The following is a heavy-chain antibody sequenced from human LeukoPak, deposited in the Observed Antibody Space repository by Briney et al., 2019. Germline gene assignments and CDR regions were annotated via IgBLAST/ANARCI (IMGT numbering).Heavy chain of an antibody. CDR1: GGSISSGDYY. Sequence: SQTLSLTCTVSGGSISSGDYYWSWIRQPPGKGLEWIGYIYYSGSTNYNPSLKSRVTISVDTSKNQFSLKLSSVTAADTAVYYCARASTILGHAFDIWGQGTMVTVSS. D-gene: IGHD5/OR15-5a*01. CDR3: ARASTILGHAFDI. J-gene: IGHJ3*02. CDR2: IYYSGST. V-gene: IGHV4-30-4*01.